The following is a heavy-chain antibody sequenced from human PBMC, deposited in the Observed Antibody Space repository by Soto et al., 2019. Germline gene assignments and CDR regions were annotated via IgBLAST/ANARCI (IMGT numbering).Heavy chain of an antibody. J-gene: IGHJ5*02. D-gene: IGHD5-18*01. Sequence: EVQLLESGGGLVQPGGSLRLSCADSGFTFSSYAMSWVRQAPGKGLEWVSAISGSGGSTYYADSVKGRFTISRDNSKNTMYLQMNSLRAEDTAVYYCAKPVGTAMVIGWFDPWGQGTLVTVSS. CDR3: AKPVGTAMVIGWFDP. CDR1: GFTFSSYA. V-gene: IGHV3-23*01. CDR2: ISGSGGST.